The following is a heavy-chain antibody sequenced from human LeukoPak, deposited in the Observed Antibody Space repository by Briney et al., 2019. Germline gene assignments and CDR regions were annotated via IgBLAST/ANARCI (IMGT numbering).Heavy chain of an antibody. CDR1: VFTFNSAW. CDR2: IKSNTDVGTT. Sequence: GGSLRLSCAASVFTFNSAWMNWGREAAGMGVGWVGRIKSNTDVGTTDYAAPVKGRFAISRDGSENTLYLQMNSLKTEDTAVYYCTRTLKGGYFDYWGQGTLATVSS. CDR3: TRTLKGGYFDY. V-gene: IGHV3-15*07. J-gene: IGHJ4*02. D-gene: IGHD2-8*01.